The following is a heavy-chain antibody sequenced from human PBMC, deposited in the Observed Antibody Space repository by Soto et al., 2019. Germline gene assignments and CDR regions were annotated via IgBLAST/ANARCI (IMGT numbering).Heavy chain of an antibody. D-gene: IGHD2-8*02. CDR3: AVLGRADGRGDAFDI. CDR2: ISAYNGNT. Sequence: AAVKVSCKASGYTFTSYGISWVRQAPGQGLEWMGWISAYNGNTNYAQKLQGRVTMTTDTSTSTAYMELRRLRSDDTAVYYCAVLGRADGRGDAFDIWGQGTMVTVSS. CDR1: GYTFTSYG. V-gene: IGHV1-18*01. J-gene: IGHJ3*02.